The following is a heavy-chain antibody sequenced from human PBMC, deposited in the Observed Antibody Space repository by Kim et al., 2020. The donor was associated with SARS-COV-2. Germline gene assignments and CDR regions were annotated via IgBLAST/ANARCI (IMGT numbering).Heavy chain of an antibody. J-gene: IGHJ4*02. CDR2: ISSSSSYI. V-gene: IGHV3-21*01. Sequence: GGSLRLSCAASGFTFSSYSMNWVRQAPGKGLEWVPSISSSSSYIYYADSVKGRFTISRDNAKNSLYLQMNSLRAEDTAVYYCARGDYDFWSGYRGRLDYWGQGTLVTVSS. CDR3: ARGDYDFWSGYRGRLDY. D-gene: IGHD3-3*01. CDR1: GFTFSSYS.